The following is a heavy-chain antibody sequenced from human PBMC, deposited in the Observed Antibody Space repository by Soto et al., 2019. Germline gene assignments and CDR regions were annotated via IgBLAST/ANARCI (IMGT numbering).Heavy chain of an antibody. J-gene: IGHJ4*02. CDR2: IYYLGST. V-gene: IGHV4-31*03. CDR3: AREGVSGYYYFDY. D-gene: IGHD3-22*01. Sequence: QVQLQESGPGLVKPSQTLTLTCSVSGDSIRSGTHHWSWIRQNPGKGLEWIGSIYYLGSTYYNPSLXXRXSLSVDTSKNTFSLKVNSVTVADTAVYYCAREGVSGYYYFDYWGQGALVTVSS. CDR1: GDSIRSGTHH.